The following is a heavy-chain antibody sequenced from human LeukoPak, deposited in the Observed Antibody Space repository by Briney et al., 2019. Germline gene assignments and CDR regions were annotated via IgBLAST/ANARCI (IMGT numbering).Heavy chain of an antibody. CDR1: GFTFSSHW. CDR3: ASFGIGWSNSY. Sequence: GGSLRLSCAASGFTFSSHWMHWVRQAPGKGLVWVSRISDDGRTTIYADSVRGRFAISRGNAKNTLFLQLNSLRAEDTAVYYCASFGIGWSNSYWGQGTLVTVSS. D-gene: IGHD6-19*01. V-gene: IGHV3-74*01. CDR2: ISDDGRTT. J-gene: IGHJ4*02.